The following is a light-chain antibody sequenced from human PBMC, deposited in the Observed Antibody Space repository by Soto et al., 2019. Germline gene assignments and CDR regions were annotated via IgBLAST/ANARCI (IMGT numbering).Light chain of an antibody. CDR2: DVS. J-gene: IGKJ5*01. CDR1: QSINNW. V-gene: IGKV1-5*01. Sequence: DSKMTQSPNTLSTSLGDRVTITCRASQSINNWLAWYQQKPGKAPNLLIYDVSSLGSGVPSRFSDSGSGTEFTLTISSLQPDDFATYYCQQDNSYSRITFGQGTRLEIK. CDR3: QQDNSYSRIT.